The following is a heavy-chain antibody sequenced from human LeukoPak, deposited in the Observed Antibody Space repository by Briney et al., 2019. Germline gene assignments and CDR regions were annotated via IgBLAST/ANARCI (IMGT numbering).Heavy chain of an antibody. Sequence: GGSLRFSCVASGFSFSNHGMHWVRQAPGKGMEWVSVVARDGGAKFYADSVKGRFTLSRDNSQNMFFLQMNFLTVEDTAIYYCAREATWGQWYFDHWGQGTPVIVS. J-gene: IGHJ4*02. CDR2: VARDGGAK. V-gene: IGHV3-30*03. CDR3: AREATWGQWYFDH. D-gene: IGHD6-19*01. CDR1: GFSFSNHG.